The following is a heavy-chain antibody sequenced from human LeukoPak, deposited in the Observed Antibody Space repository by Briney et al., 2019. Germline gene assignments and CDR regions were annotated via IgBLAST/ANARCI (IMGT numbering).Heavy chain of an antibody. V-gene: IGHV3-15*01. Sequence: PGGSLRLSCAASGFTFNNAWMNWVRQAPGKGLEWAGRIKTDGATTDYPAPVKGRFTVSRDNSKTTLYLQMNSLKTEDTAVYYCTTRVVTTNDFWGQGTLVTVSS. D-gene: IGHD2-21*02. J-gene: IGHJ4*02. CDR2: IKTDGATT. CDR1: GFTFNNAW. CDR3: TTRVVTTNDF.